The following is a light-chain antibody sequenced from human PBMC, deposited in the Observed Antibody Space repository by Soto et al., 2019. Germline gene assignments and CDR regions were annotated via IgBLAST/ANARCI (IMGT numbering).Light chain of an antibody. CDR2: RNN. V-gene: IGLV1-47*01. CDR1: SSNIGSNY. J-gene: IGLJ2*01. Sequence: QSVLTQPPSASGTPGQRVTISCSGSSSNIGSNYVYWYQQLPGTAPKLLIYRNNQRPSGVPDRFSGSKSGTSASLAISGLRSEDEAYYYCAAWDDSLGGPVFGGGTKLTVL. CDR3: AAWDDSLGGPV.